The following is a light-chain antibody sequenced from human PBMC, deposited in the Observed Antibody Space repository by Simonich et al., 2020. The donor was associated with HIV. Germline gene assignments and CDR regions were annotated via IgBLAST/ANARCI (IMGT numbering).Light chain of an antibody. J-gene: IGLJ2*01. CDR3: QGWDSSLRVV. CDR1: KLGDKF. V-gene: IGLV3-1*01. CDR2: QNA. Sequence: SYELTQPSSVSVSPGQTASITCYGDKLGDKFACLYQQKPGQSPELVIYQNAKRPSGIPERFSGSNSGNTATLTISGTQAMDEADYYCQGWDSSLRVVFGGGTKLTVL.